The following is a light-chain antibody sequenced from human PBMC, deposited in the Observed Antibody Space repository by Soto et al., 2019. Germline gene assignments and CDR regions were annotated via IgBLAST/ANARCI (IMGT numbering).Light chain of an antibody. CDR2: EVT. Sequence: QSVLTQPPSASGSPGQSVTISCTGTINDVGGYNYVSWYQQLPGKAPKLMIYEVTKRPSGVPDRFSVSKSGNTASLTVSGLQADDEADYYCSSYAVSNSLGVFGGGTKLTVL. V-gene: IGLV2-8*01. J-gene: IGLJ3*02. CDR3: SSYAVSNSLGV. CDR1: INDVGGYNY.